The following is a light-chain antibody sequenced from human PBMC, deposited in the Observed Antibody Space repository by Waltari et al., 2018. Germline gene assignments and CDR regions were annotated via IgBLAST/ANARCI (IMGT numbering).Light chain of an antibody. Sequence: ELVLTQSPATLSLSPGEGSNLSCRARENAFQYVAWSQQKPGQAPRLLISDASNRATGVPDRFAAFGSGTDFTLTISSLEPEDFAVYYCQQRNDWPLTFGGGTRVEIK. CDR3: QQRNDWPLT. V-gene: IGKV3-11*01. CDR2: DAS. J-gene: IGKJ4*01. CDR1: ENAFQY.